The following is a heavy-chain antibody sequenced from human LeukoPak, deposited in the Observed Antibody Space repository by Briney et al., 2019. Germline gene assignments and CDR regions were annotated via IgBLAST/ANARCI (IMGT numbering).Heavy chain of an antibody. V-gene: IGHV4-34*01. J-gene: IGHJ4*02. CDR3: ARQNYGAAPLRY. CDR1: GGSFSGYY. D-gene: IGHD4/OR15-4a*01. CDR2: INHSGRT. Sequence: SETLSLTCAIYGGSFSGYYWSWIRQPPGKGLEWIGEINHSGRTNYNPSLKSRVTISVDTSKNQFSLKLSSVTAADTAVYYCARQNYGAAPLRYWGQGTLVTVSS.